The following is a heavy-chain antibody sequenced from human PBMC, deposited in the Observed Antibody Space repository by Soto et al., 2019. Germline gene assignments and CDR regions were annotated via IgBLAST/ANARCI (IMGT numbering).Heavy chain of an antibody. V-gene: IGHV4-59*01. CDR3: AREGYSSVAGFFDC. CDR2: IYYSGST. Sequence: SETLSLTCTVSGGSISSYYWSWIRQPPGKGLEWIGYIYYSGSTNYNPSLKSRVTISVDTSKNQFSLKLSSVTAADTAVYYCAREGYSSVAGFFDCWGQGTLVTVSS. D-gene: IGHD6-25*01. J-gene: IGHJ4*02. CDR1: GGSISSYY.